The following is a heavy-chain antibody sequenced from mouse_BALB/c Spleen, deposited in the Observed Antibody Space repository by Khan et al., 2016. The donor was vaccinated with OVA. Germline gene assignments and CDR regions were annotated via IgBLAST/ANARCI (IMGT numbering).Heavy chain of an antibody. J-gene: IGHJ4*01. CDR3: ARHQFPLSMDS. CDR2: IWSDGST. Sequence: QVQLKESGPDLVAPSQSLSITCTVSGFSLTRYAIHWVRQPPGKGLEWLVVIWSDGSTTYNSALKSRLSISKDNSKSQVFLKINSLQTDDTAMYDSARHQFPLSMDSWGQGTSVTVSS. CDR1: GFSLTRYA. V-gene: IGHV2-6-2*01.